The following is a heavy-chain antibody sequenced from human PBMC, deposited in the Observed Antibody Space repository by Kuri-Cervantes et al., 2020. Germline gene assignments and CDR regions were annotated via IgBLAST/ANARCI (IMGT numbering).Heavy chain of an antibody. CDR1: GFIFSSYG. D-gene: IGHD3-10*01. V-gene: IGHV3-30*18. Sequence: GESLKISCAASGFIFSSYGMHWVRQAPGKGLEWVAVISYDGSNKYYADSVKGRFTISRDNSKTTLYLQMNILRAEDTAVYYCAKVRYYYGSGTSFYGMDVWGQGTTVTVSS. J-gene: IGHJ6*02. CDR2: ISYDGSNK. CDR3: AKVRYYYGSGTSFYGMDV.